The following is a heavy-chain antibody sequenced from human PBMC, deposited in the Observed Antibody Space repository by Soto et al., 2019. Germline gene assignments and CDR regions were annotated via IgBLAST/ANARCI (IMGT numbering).Heavy chain of an antibody. CDR3: AKDTYYHDSSGYYVFDY. CDR2: ISYDGSNK. J-gene: IGHJ4*01. V-gene: IGHV3-30*18. Sequence: QVQLVESGGGVVQPGRSLTLSCAASDFTFSSYGIHWVRQAPGKGLEWVAVISYDGSNKQYGDSVKGRLTMSRDNSKNTVQLQMSSLRVEDTAGYYCAKDTYYHDSSGYYVFDYWGQGTLVTVSS. D-gene: IGHD3-22*01. CDR1: DFTFSSYG.